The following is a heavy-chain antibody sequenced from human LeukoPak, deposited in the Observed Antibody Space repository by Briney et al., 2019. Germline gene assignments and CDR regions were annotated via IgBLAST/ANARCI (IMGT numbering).Heavy chain of an antibody. CDR2: INKNGGT. CDR1: SDSISSGDYY. J-gene: IGHJ4*02. Sequence: SQTLSLTCTVSSDSISSGDYYWSWIPQPAGKGLVFIWYINKNGGTYYNPPLKSRVSISIDTSKNQFSLKLTSVTAADTAVYFCAREHKSYGDYPYYFDSWGQGTLVTVSS. V-gene: IGHV4-30-4*01. CDR3: AREHKSYGDYPYYFDS. D-gene: IGHD4-17*01.